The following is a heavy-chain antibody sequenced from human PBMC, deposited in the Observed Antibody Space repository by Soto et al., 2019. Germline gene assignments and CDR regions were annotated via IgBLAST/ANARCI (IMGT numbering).Heavy chain of an antibody. J-gene: IGHJ6*02. D-gene: IGHD3-10*01. Sequence: QVQLQESGPGLVKPSETLSLTCTVSGGSISSISNHYCSWIRQPPGKGLEWIGYISYSGYTSYNPSLNSRVIISVDTSKDQVSLNLASVTAADTAVYYCATQGFGVLHGLVDVWGQGTTVTVSS. V-gene: IGHV4-59*08. CDR1: GGSISSISNHY. CDR3: ATQGFGVLHGLVDV. CDR2: ISYSGYT.